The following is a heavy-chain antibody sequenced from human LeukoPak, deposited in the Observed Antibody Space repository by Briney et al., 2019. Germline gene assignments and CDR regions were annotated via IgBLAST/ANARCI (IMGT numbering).Heavy chain of an antibody. D-gene: IGHD3-10*01. CDR1: GGSLSSHY. CDR2: IYHTGSP. J-gene: IGHJ5*02. CDR3: AKELYYQGSGVLFDP. Sequence: PSETLSLTCTVSGGSLSSHYWSWIRQPPGKGLEWIGYIYHTGSPKYNPSLRSRVAISVDTSKNQISLKLSSVTAADTAVYYCAKELYYQGSGVLFDPWGQGTQVTVSP. V-gene: IGHV4-59*11.